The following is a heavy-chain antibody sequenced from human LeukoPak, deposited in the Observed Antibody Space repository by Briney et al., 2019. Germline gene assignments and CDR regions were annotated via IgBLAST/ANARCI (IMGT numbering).Heavy chain of an antibody. CDR1: GFTFSSYS. CDR2: ISSSSSYI. Sequence: GGSLRLSCAASGFTFSSYSMNWVRQAPGKGLEWVSSISSSSSYIYYADSVKGRFTISRDNAKNSLYLQMNSLRAEDTAVYYCARPQRITIFGVVSPRDAFDIWGQGTMVTVSS. V-gene: IGHV3-21*01. CDR3: ARPQRITIFGVVSPRDAFDI. J-gene: IGHJ3*02. D-gene: IGHD3-3*01.